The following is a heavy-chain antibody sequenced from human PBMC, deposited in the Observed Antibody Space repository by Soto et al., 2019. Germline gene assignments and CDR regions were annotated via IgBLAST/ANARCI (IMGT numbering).Heavy chain of an antibody. J-gene: IGHJ4*02. Sequence: LRLSCAASGFTFSNAWMNWVRQAPGKGLEWVGRIKSKTDGGTTDYAAPVKGRFTISRDDSKNTLYLQMNSLKTEDTAVYYCTTARYYYDSSGYYHYFDYWGQGTLVTVSS. V-gene: IGHV3-15*07. CDR3: TTARYYYDSSGYYHYFDY. CDR1: GFTFSNAW. CDR2: IKSKTDGGTT. D-gene: IGHD3-22*01.